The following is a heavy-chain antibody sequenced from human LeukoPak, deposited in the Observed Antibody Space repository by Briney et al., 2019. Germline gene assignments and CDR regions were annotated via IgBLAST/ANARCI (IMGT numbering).Heavy chain of an antibody. CDR1: GGTFSSYA. CDR3: ARDVVAAASYYYYYYMDV. J-gene: IGHJ6*03. Sequence: SVKVSCKASGGTFSSYAISWVRQAPGQGLEWMGGTIPIFGTANYAQKFQGRVTITADESTSTAYMELSSLRSDDTAVYYCARDVVAAASYYYYYYMDVWGKGTTVTISS. D-gene: IGHD6-13*01. V-gene: IGHV1-69*13. CDR2: TIPIFGTA.